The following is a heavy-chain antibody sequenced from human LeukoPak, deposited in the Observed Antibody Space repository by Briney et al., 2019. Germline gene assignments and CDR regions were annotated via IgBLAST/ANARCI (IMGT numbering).Heavy chain of an antibody. Sequence: VASVKVSCKASGYTFTSYDINWVRQATGQGLEWMGWMNPNSGNTGYAQKFQGRVTMTRNTSISTAYMELSSLRSEDTAVYYCARDGEVVTARYYYCYGMDVWGQGTTVTVSS. J-gene: IGHJ6*02. CDR1: GYTFTSYD. V-gene: IGHV1-8*01. CDR2: MNPNSGNT. CDR3: ARDGEVVTARYYYCYGMDV. D-gene: IGHD2-21*02.